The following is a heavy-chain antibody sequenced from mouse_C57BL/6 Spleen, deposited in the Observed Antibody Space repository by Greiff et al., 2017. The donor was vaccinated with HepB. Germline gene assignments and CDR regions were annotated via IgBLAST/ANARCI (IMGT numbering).Heavy chain of an antibody. CDR2: INPNNGGT. J-gene: IGHJ1*03. Sequence: VQLQQSGPELVKPGASVKMSCKASGYTFTDYNMHWVKQSHGKSLEWIGYINPNNGGTSYNQKFKGKATLTVNKSSSTAYMELRSLTSEDSAVYYCARLGFYYGSTPLYFDVWGTGTTVTVSS. CDR3: ARLGFYYGSTPLYFDV. D-gene: IGHD1-1*01. CDR1: GYTFTDYN. V-gene: IGHV1-22*01.